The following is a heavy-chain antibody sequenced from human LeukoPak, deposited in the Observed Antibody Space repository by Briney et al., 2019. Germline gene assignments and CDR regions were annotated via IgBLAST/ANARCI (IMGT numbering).Heavy chain of an antibody. Sequence: PGGSLRLSCAASGFTFSSYGMHWVRQAPGKGLEWVADIKQDGSEKYYVDSVKGRFTISRDNAKNSLYLQMNSLRAEDTAVYYCAREYRPYSSSSPPHDYWGQGTLVTVSS. J-gene: IGHJ4*02. CDR1: GFTFSSYG. D-gene: IGHD6-13*01. CDR3: AREYRPYSSSSPPHDY. V-gene: IGHV3-7*01. CDR2: IKQDGSEK.